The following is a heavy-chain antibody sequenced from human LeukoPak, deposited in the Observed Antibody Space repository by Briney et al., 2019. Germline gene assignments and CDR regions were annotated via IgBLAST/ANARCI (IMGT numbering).Heavy chain of an antibody. CDR3: ARDPTYYDFWSGSDY. CDR1: GYTSTSYG. Sequence: WASVKVSCKASGYTSTSYGISWVRQAPGQGLEWMGWISAYNGNTNYAQKLQGRLTMTTDTSTSTAYMELRSLRSDDTAVYYCARDPTYYDFWSGSDYWGQGTLVTVSS. V-gene: IGHV1-18*01. D-gene: IGHD3-3*01. J-gene: IGHJ4*02. CDR2: ISAYNGNT.